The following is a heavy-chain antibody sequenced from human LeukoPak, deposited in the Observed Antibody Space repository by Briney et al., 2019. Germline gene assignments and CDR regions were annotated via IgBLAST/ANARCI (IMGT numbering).Heavy chain of an antibody. J-gene: IGHJ4*02. D-gene: IGHD3-22*01. CDR3: ASYDSSGYYVY. V-gene: IGHV1-69*01. CDR1: GGTFSSYA. CDR2: IIPIFGTA. Sequence: ASVKVSCKASGGTFSSYAISWVRQVPGQGLEWMGGIIPIFGTANYAQKFQGRVTITADESTSTAYMELSSLRSEDTAVYYCASYDSSGYYVYWGQGTLVTVSS.